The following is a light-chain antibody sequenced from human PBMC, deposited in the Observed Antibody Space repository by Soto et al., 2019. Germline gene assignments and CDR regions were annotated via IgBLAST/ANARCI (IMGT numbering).Light chain of an antibody. CDR1: NSDVGGYNY. J-gene: IGLJ3*02. CDR2: EVS. V-gene: IGLV2-14*01. CDR3: ISYTSSILV. Sequence: QSALTQPASVSGSPGQSITISCTGTNSDVGGYNYVSWYQQYPGKAPKLMIYEVSNRPSGVSNRFSGSKSGNTASLTNSGLQAEDEADYYCISYTSSILVFGGGTKLTVL.